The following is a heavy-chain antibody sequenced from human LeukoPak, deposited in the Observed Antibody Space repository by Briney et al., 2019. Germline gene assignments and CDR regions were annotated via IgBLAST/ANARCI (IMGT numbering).Heavy chain of an antibody. D-gene: IGHD4-17*01. J-gene: IGHJ4*02. CDR3: ARHGGDYGLSGFDY. CDR2: IYYSGST. CDR1: GGSISSYY. Sequence: SETLSLTCTVSGGSISSYYWSWIRQPPGKGLEWIGYIYYSGSTNYNPSLKSRLTISVDTSKNQFSLKLSSVTAADTAVYYCARHGGDYGLSGFDYWGQGTLVTVSS. V-gene: IGHV4-59*08.